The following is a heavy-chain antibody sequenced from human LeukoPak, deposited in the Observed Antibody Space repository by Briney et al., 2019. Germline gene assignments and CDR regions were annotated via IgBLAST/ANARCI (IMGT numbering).Heavy chain of an antibody. CDR2: IHPSGST. V-gene: IGHV4-34*01. D-gene: IGHD4-11*01. CDR3: ARGQDSSKTGY. CDR1: GASFSGYY. Sequence: SETLSLTRAVNGASFSGYYWSWIRQPPGEGLEWIGEIHPSGSTNYNPSLKSRVTISADTSQNQFSLRLTSVTAADTAVYYCARGQDSSKTGYWGQGTLVAVSS. J-gene: IGHJ4*02.